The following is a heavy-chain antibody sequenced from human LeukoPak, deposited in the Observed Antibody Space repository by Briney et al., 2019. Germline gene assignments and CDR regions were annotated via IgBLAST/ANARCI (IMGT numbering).Heavy chain of an antibody. CDR2: ISSIGSTI. CDR3: ARVQQGTNYYYYYYMDV. Sequence: GGSLRLSCAAPGFTFSDYYMSWIRQAPRKGVEWVSYISSIGSTIYYADSVKGRFTISRDNAKNSLYLQMNSLRAEDTAVYYCARVQQGTNYYYYYYMDVWGKGTTVTVSS. J-gene: IGHJ6*03. V-gene: IGHV3-11*01. CDR1: GFTFSDYY. D-gene: IGHD1-1*01.